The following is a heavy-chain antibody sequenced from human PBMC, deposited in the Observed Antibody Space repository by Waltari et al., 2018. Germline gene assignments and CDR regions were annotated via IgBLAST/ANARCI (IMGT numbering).Heavy chain of an antibody. CDR2: VHQSGRS. J-gene: IGHJ4*02. CDR1: GDSISNNFF. Sequence: QVQLQESGPGLVKPSGTLSLTCTVSGDSISNNFFWSWVRQSSGKGLEWIGQVHQSGRSNYNPSLESRVTVSMDTSKNQFSLRVTSVTAADTAIYYCASDRGRGLYLDSWGQGTLVTVSP. D-gene: IGHD2-15*01. V-gene: IGHV4-4*02. CDR3: ASDRGRGLYLDS.